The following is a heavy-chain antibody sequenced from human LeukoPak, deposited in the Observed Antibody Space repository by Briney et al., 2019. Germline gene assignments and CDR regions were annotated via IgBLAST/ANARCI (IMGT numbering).Heavy chain of an antibody. CDR2: INPSGGST. Sequence: GASVKVSCKASGYAFTGSFIHWLRQAPGQGLEWMGIINPSGGSTSYAQKFQGRISMTRDMSTSTVYMDLSSLRSEDTAVYYCARAGGGSGYSPIDYWGQGTLVTVSS. D-gene: IGHD3-3*01. CDR1: GYAFTGSF. CDR3: ARAGGGSGYSPIDY. V-gene: IGHV1-46*01. J-gene: IGHJ4*02.